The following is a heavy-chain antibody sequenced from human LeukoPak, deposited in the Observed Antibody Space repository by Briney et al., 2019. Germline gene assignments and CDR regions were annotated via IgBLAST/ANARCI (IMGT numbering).Heavy chain of an antibody. J-gene: IGHJ5*02. V-gene: IGHV3-23*01. CDR1: GFTFSSYA. D-gene: IGHD3-16*01. Sequence: GGSLRLSCAASGFTFSSYAMGWVRQGPGKGLDWVSTITGSGTNTYYADSVKGRFTISRDNSKNTLYLQMNSLGAEDTAIYYCAQSRGGWFDPWGQGTLVTVSS. CDR3: AQSRGGWFDP. CDR2: ITGSGTNT.